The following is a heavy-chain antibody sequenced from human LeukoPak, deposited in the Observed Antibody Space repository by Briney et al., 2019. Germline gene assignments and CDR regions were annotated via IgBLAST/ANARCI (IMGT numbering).Heavy chain of an antibody. Sequence: GGSLRLSCAASGFTFSSHNMNWVRQAPGKGLEWVSYITSGSKTIYYADSVKGRFTISRDNAKNSLYLQMNSLRAEDTAVYYCARNMDPYYFDHWGQGTLVTVSS. D-gene: IGHD2/OR15-2a*01. J-gene: IGHJ4*02. V-gene: IGHV3-48*01. CDR1: GFTFSSHN. CDR3: ARNMDPYYFDH. CDR2: ITSGSKTI.